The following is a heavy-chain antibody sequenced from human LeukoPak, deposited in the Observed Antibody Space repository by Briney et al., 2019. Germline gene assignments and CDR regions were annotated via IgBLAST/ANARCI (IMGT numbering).Heavy chain of an antibody. J-gene: IGHJ5*02. Sequence: PGGSLRLSCAVSGFTFSSYGMHWVRQAPGKGLEWVAVISYDGSNKYYADSVKGRFTISRDNSKNTLYLQMNSLRAEDTAVYYCAKDLRYFDWSPLNWFDPWGQGTLVTVSS. V-gene: IGHV3-30*18. CDR3: AKDLRYFDWSPLNWFDP. CDR2: ISYDGSNK. CDR1: GFTFSSYG. D-gene: IGHD3-9*01.